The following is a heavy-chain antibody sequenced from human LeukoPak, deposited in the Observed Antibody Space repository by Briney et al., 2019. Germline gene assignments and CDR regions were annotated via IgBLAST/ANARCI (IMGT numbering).Heavy chain of an antibody. V-gene: IGHV1-18*01. CDR2: ISAYNGNT. CDR1: GYTFTSYG. D-gene: IGHD7-27*01. CDR3: ARVRYWGSHDAFDI. Sequence: ASVKVSCKASGYTFTSYGISWVRQAPGQGLEWMGWISAYNGNTNYAQKLQGRVTMTTDTSTSTAYMELSRLRSDDTAVYYCARVRYWGSHDAFDIWGQGTMVTVSS. J-gene: IGHJ3*02.